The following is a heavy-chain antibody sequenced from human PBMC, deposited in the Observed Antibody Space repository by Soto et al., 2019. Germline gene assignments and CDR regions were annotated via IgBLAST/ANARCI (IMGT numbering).Heavy chain of an antibody. V-gene: IGHV3-33*01. CDR2: IWYDGSNK. J-gene: IGHJ4*02. D-gene: IGHD3-22*01. CDR1: GFTFSSYG. Sequence: QVQLVESGGGVVQPGRSLRLSCAASGFTFSSYGMHWVRQAPGKGLEWVAVIWYDGSNKYYADSVKGRFTISRDNSKNALYLQMRRLRAEDTAVYYCARGRGVNYYDSSGYYYWGQGTLVTVSS. CDR3: ARGRGVNYYDSSGYYY.